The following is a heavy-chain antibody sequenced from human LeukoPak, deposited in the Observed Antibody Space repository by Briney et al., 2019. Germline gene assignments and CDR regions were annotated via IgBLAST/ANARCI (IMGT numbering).Heavy chain of an antibody. V-gene: IGHV1-2*02. D-gene: IGHD4-23*01. CDR2: INPNSGST. J-gene: IGHJ4*02. CDR1: GYTFTGYY. CDR3: ARGSVTTVVTPSNY. Sequence: ASVKVSCKASGYTFTGYYMHWVRQAPGQGLEWMGWINPNSGSTNYAQKFQGRVTMTRDTSISTAYMELSRLRSDDTAVYYCARGSVTTVVTPSNYWGQGTLVTVSS.